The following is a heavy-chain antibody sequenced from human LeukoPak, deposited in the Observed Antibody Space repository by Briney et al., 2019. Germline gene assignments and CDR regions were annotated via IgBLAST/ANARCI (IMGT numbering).Heavy chain of an antibody. D-gene: IGHD6-13*01. V-gene: IGHV3-48*03. CDR1: GFTLSSYE. Sequence: PGGSLRLSCTASGFTLSSYEMSWIRQAPGKGLEWVSSIDYSGGDTHYADSVKGRFTISRDNAKNSLYLQMNSLRAEDTAVYYCARDLMGIAYRGAFYYWGQGTLVTVSS. CDR2: IDYSGGDT. J-gene: IGHJ4*02. CDR3: ARDLMGIAYRGAFYY.